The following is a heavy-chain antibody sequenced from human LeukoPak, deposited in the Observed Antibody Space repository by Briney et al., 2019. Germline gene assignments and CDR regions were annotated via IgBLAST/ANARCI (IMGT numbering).Heavy chain of an antibody. CDR2: MSHGGTLE. Sequence: GGSLRLSSTASGFTFSSFGMYWVRQSPGKGLEWVAYMSHGGTLEKYADSVKGRFTISRDNSQNTLNMQMNSLRAEDTAVYYCAKPRGGAAPQAFDYWGQGTPVTVSS. V-gene: IGHV3-30*02. D-gene: IGHD6-6*01. CDR1: GFTFSSFG. J-gene: IGHJ4*02. CDR3: AKPRGGAAPQAFDY.